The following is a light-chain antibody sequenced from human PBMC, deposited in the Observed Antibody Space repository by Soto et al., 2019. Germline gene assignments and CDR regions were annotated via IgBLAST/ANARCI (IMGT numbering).Light chain of an antibody. V-gene: IGLV2-14*01. CDR2: DVN. CDR1: SSDIGGYDY. Sequence: SALTQPASVSGSPGQSITLSCTGTSSDIGGYDYVSWYQRHPGKAPKLIIYDVNNRPSGVSNRFSGSKSGNTASLTISGLQDEDEADYYCTSYASGSSHVVFGGGTQLTVL. CDR3: TSYASGSSHVV. J-gene: IGLJ2*01.